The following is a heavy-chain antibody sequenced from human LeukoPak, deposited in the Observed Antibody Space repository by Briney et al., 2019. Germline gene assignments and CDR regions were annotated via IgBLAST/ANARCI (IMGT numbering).Heavy chain of an antibody. D-gene: IGHD5-12*01. V-gene: IGHV4-30-4*01. Sequence: PSETLSLTCTVSGGSISSGDYYRSWIRQPPGKGLEWIGYIYYSGSTYYNPSLKSRVTISVDTSKNQFSLKLSSVTAADTGVYYCASVRMRGYSGYGDYWGQGTLVTVSS. CDR1: GGSISSGDYY. CDR3: ASVRMRGYSGYGDY. CDR2: IYYSGST. J-gene: IGHJ4*02.